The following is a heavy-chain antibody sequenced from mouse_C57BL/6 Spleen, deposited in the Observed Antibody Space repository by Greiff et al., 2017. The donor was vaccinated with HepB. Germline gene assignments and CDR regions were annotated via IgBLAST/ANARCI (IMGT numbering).Heavy chain of an antibody. V-gene: IGHV1-18*01. CDR1: GYTFTDYN. Sequence: EVQLQQSGPELVKPGASVKIPCKASGYTFTDYNMDWVKQSHGKSLEWIGDINPNNGGTIYNQKFKGKATLTVDKSSSTAYMELRSLTSEDTAVYYCARRNGLYAMDYWGQGTSVTVSS. CDR3: ARRNGLYAMDY. D-gene: IGHD1-1*02. J-gene: IGHJ4*01. CDR2: INPNNGGT.